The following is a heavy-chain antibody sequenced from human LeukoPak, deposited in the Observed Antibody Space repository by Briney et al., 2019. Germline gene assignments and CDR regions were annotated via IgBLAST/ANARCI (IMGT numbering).Heavy chain of an antibody. CDR1: GASINSGSNY. V-gene: IGHV4-39*07. CDR3: ARVSSSWYQDWYFDL. Sequence: SETLSLTCRVSGASINSGSNYWGWIRQPPGKTLEWIGSIYSSGSTYYNPSLKSRVTMSVDTSKNQFSLKLSSVTAADTAVYYCARVSSSWYQDWYFDLWGRGTLVTVSS. CDR2: IYSSGST. J-gene: IGHJ2*01. D-gene: IGHD6-13*01.